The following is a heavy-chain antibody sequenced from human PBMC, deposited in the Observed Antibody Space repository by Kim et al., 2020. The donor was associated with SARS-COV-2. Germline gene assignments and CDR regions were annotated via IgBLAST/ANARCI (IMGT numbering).Heavy chain of an antibody. Sequence: APGKGLEWVAVISYDGSNKYYADSVKGRFTISRDNSKNTLYLQMNSLRAEDTAVYYCARGIGLTRFDYWGQGTLVTVSS. CDR3: ARGIGLTRFDY. CDR2: ISYDGSNK. V-gene: IGHV3-30*04. J-gene: IGHJ4*02. D-gene: IGHD2-21*01.